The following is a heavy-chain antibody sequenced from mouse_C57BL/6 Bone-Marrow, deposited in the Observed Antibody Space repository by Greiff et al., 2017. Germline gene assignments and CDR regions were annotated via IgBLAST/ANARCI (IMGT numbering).Heavy chain of an antibody. V-gene: IGHV5-4*03. CDR1: GFTFSSYA. CDR3: ARGNITTVVSYCDD. CDR2: ISDGGSYT. J-gene: IGHJ2*01. D-gene: IGHD1-1*01. Sequence: EVMLVESGGGLVKPGGSLKLSCAASGFTFSSYAMSWVRQTPEKRLEWVATISDGGSYTYYPDNVKGRFTISRDNAKNNLYLQMSHLKSEDTAMYYCARGNITTVVSYCDDWGQGTTLTVSS.